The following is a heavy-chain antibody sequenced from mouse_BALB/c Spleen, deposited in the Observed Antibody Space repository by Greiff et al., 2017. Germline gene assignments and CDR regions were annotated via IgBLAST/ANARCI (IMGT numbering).Heavy chain of an antibody. V-gene: IGHV5-9-3*01. CDR1: GFTFSSYA. CDR2: ISSGGSYT. CDR3: ARQDCFDY. Sequence: DVKLVESGGGLVKPGGSLKLSCAASGFTFSSYAMSWVRQTPEKRLEWVATISSGGSYTYYPDSVKGRFTISRDNAKNTLYLQMSSLRSEDTAMYYCARQDCFDYWGQGTTLTVSS. J-gene: IGHJ2*01.